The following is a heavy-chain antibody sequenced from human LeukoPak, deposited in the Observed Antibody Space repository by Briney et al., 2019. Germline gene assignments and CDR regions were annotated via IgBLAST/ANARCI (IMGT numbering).Heavy chain of an antibody. CDR3: ARDSTLTVTETNFDY. CDR2: ISSSSSYI. J-gene: IGHJ4*02. Sequence: PGGSLRLSXAASGFTFGSYSMNWVRQTPGKGLEWVSSISSSSSYIYYADSVKGRFTISRDNAKNSLYLQMNSLRAEDTAVYYCARDSTLTVTETNFDYWGQGTLVTVSS. V-gene: IGHV3-21*01. D-gene: IGHD4-17*01. CDR1: GFTFGSYS.